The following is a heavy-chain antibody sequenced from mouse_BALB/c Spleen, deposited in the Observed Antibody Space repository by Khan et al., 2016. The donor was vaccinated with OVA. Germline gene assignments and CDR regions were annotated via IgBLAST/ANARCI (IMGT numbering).Heavy chain of an antibody. J-gene: IGHJ4*01. CDR2: INYSGST. D-gene: IGHD2-3*01. V-gene: IGHV3-2*02. CDR1: GYSITSDYA. CDR3: ARDGSRYNYAIDY. Sequence: EVQLQESGPGLVKPSQSLSLTCTVTGYSITSDYAWNWIRQFPGNKLEWMGYINYSGSTNYNPALKSRISITRDTSKNQFFLQLNSVTTADTATYYCARDGSRYNYAIDYWGQGTSGTVSS.